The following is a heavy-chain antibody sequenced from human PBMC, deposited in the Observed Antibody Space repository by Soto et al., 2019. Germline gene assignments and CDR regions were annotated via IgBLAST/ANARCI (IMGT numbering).Heavy chain of an antibody. D-gene: IGHD2-2*01. CDR3: ARALLGYRSSTSCYYYYGMDV. Sequence: ASVKVSCKASGYTFTSYGISWVRQAPGQGLEWMGWISAYNGNTNYAQKLQGRVTMTTDTSTSTAYMELRSLRSDDTAVYYCARALLGYRSSTSCYYYYGMDVWDQRTTLTVSS. J-gene: IGHJ6*02. V-gene: IGHV1-18*04. CDR1: GYTFTSYG. CDR2: ISAYNGNT.